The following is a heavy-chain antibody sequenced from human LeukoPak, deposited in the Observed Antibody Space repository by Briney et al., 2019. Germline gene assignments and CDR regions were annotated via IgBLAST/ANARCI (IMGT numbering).Heavy chain of an antibody. D-gene: IGHD6-19*01. V-gene: IGHV4-59*08. Sequence: SETLSLTCTVSGGSIGTYYWSWIRQPPGKGLEWIGYVYYSGSANYNPSLKSRVTISVDTSKNQFSLKLSSVTAADTAVYYCARSSGSGWYYFDYWGQGALVTVSS. CDR2: VYYSGSA. CDR3: ARSSGSGWYYFDY. CDR1: GGSIGTYY. J-gene: IGHJ4*02.